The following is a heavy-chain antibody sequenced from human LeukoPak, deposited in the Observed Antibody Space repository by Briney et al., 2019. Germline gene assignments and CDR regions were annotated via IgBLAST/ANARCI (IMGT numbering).Heavy chain of an antibody. V-gene: IGHV4-30-4*08. D-gene: IGHD3-22*01. CDR1: GGSISSYY. J-gene: IGHJ4*02. Sequence: SETLSLTCTVSGGSISSYYWSWIRQPPGKGLEWIGYIYYSGSTYYNPSLKSRVTISVDTSKNQFSLKLSSVTAADTAVYYCARARGPTYYYDSSGYYLDYWGQGTLVTVSS. CDR3: ARARGPTYYYDSSGYYLDY. CDR2: IYYSGST.